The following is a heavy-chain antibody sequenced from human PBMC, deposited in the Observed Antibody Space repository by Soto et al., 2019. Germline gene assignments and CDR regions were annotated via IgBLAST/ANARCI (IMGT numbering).Heavy chain of an antibody. J-gene: IGHJ4*02. Sequence: SETLSLTCAVYGGSFSGYYWSWIRQPPGKGLEWIGEINHSGSTNYNPSLKSRVTISVDTSKNQFSLKLSSVTAADTAVYYCARGISGGRHFDYWGQGTLVTVSS. CDR2: INHSGST. V-gene: IGHV4-34*01. D-gene: IGHD2-15*01. CDR1: GGSFSGYY. CDR3: ARGISGGRHFDY.